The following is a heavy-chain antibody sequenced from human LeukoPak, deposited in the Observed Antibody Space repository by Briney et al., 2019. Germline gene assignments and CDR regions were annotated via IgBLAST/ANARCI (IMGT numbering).Heavy chain of an antibody. V-gene: IGHV3-23*01. CDR2: ISARADST. CDR1: GFTLSNYA. D-gene: IGHD2-8*02. J-gene: IGHJ3*02. CDR3: AKTYMWSIDAFHI. Sequence: GGSLRLSCAASGFTLSNYAMSWVRQAPGKGLEWVPGISARADSTYYADCVKGRITISRDNSKNTLFLQLNSLRAEDAAVYYCAKTYMWSIDAFHIWGQGTMVTVSS.